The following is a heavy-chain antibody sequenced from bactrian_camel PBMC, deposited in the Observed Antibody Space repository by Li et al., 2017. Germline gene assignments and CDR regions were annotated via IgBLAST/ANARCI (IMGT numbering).Heavy chain of an antibody. CDR2: IDRSGSST. D-gene: IGHD5*01. CDR1: EYWSSSDC. V-gene: IGHV3S1*01. J-gene: IGHJ4*01. Sequence: HVQLVESGGGLVQPGGSLTLSCAVSEYWSSSDCMGWVRKAPGKGLEWISGIDRSGSSTDYADSVKGRFSISRDSAKNTMYLQMNSLKSEDTALYYCSTLGSNAHIIWGQGTQVTVS. CDR3: STLGSNAHII.